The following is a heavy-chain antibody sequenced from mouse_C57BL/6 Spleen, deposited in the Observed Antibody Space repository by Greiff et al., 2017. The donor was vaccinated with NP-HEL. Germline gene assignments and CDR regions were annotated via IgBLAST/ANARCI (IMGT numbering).Heavy chain of an antibody. V-gene: IGHV1-81*01. J-gene: IGHJ4*01. CDR1: GYTFTSYG. CDR3: ATYYDYDYAMDY. Sequence: QVQLKESGAELARPGASVKLSCKASGYTFTSYGISWVKQRTGQGLEWIGEIYPRSGNTYYNEKFKGKATLTADKSSSTAYMELRSLTSEDSAVYFCATYYDYDYAMDYWGQGTSVTVSS. D-gene: IGHD2-4*01. CDR2: IYPRSGNT.